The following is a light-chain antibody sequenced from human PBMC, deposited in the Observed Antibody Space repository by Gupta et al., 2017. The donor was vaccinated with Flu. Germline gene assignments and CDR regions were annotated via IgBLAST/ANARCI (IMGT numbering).Light chain of an antibody. CDR2: GAS. J-gene: IGKJ1*01. CDR3: QQYSVSHRT. V-gene: IGKV3-20*01. CDR1: HDINNHF. Sequence: IVLTQSPGTFSLSPCETATLSCTASHDINNHFLTWYQQKPGQAPRLLIYGASNRAAGIPERFSGSGSGADLTLTISTVEPADFAIYFCQQYSVSHRTCGQGTRVEVK.